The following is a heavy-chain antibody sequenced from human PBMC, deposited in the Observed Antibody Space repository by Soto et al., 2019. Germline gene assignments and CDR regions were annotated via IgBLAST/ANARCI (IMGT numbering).Heavy chain of an antibody. Sequence: QVTLKESGPVLVKPTETLTLTCTVSGFSLSNARMGVSWIRQPPGKALEWLAHIFSNDEKSYSTSLKSRLTSSHDTTKSQVVLTQTNMDPVDTATYYCTGIGVWFGELYPVDYWGQGTLVTVSS. J-gene: IGHJ4*02. D-gene: IGHD3-10*01. CDR3: TGIGVWFGELYPVDY. CDR1: GFSLSNARMG. CDR2: IFSNDEK. V-gene: IGHV2-26*01.